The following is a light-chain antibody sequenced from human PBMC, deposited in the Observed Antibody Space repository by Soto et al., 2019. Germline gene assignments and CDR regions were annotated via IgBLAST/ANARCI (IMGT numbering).Light chain of an antibody. CDR1: QGISSY. CDR2: AAS. Sequence: DIQLTQSPSFLSASVGDRVTITCRASQGISSYLAWYQQKPGRAPKLLIYAASTLQSGVPSRISGSGSGTEIPLTVSRLQPEVFATYYCQHFTSYPHTFGQGTKLEIK. V-gene: IGKV1-9*01. J-gene: IGKJ2*01. CDR3: QHFTSYPHT.